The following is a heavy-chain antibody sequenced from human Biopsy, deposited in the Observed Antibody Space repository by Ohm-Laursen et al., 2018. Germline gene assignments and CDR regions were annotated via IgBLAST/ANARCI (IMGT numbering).Heavy chain of an antibody. CDR2: INPNSGNA. CDR3: ARVPAYPSIDGYYGLDL. CDR1: GYTFAGYY. V-gene: IGHV1-2*02. D-gene: IGHD3-9*01. Sequence: SVKVSCKVSGYTFAGYYLHWVRQATGHGLEWMRWINPNSGNANYAQSFQGRLTVTRDTSISTAYMELTSLTFDDTAIYYCARVPAYPSIDGYYGLDLWGQGTTVIVSS. J-gene: IGHJ6*02.